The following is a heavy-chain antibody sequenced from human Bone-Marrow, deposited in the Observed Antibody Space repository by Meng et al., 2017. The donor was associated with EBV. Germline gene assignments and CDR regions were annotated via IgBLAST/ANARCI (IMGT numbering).Heavy chain of an antibody. Sequence: LQAPGPGLCKDSGTLSRTCVVAGGSIRTNFWWSWVLQSPGKGLEWIGEIYYSGTTTYNPSLKSRVTISVDKSKNQFSLKLTSVAAADTAVYYCARGSIKSGSYSIDSWGQGSLVTVSS. V-gene: IGHV4-4*02. CDR1: GGSIRTNFW. CDR2: IYYSGTT. J-gene: IGHJ4*02. CDR3: ARGSIKSGSYSIDS. D-gene: IGHD1-26*01.